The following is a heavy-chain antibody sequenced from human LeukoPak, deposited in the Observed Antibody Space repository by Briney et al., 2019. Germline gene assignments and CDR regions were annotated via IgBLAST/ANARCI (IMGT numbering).Heavy chain of an antibody. J-gene: IGHJ3*02. CDR2: IWYDGSNK. CDR1: GFTFSSYG. Sequence: GGALTLSCAASGFTFSSYGMHWVRQAPAKGLEWVAVIWYDGSNKYYADSVKGRFTISRDNYKHTLYLQMNSLRAEDTAVYYCAKGRGYSNRDAFDIWGQGTMVTVSS. V-gene: IGHV3-33*06. CDR3: AKGRGYSNRDAFDI. D-gene: IGHD3-22*01.